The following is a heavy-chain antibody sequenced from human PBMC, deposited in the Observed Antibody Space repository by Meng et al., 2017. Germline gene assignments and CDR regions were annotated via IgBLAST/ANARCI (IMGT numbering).Heavy chain of an antibody. D-gene: IGHD6-13*01. CDR2: IYTSGST. V-gene: IGHV4-61*02. CDR3: ARDGLDIAAAREHAFDI. J-gene: IGHJ3*02. Sequence: SETLSLTCTVSGGSISSGSYYWSWIRQPAGKGLEWIGRIYTSGSTNYNPSLKSRVTISVDTSKNQFSLKLSSVTAADTAVYYCARDGLDIAAAREHAFDIWGQGTMVTVSS. CDR1: GGSISSGSYY.